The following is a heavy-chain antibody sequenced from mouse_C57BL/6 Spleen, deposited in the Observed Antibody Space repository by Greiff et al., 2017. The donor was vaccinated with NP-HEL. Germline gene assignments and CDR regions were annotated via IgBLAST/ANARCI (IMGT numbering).Heavy chain of an antibody. CDR2: IYPRSGTT. V-gene: IGHV1-81*01. CDR1: GYTFTSYG. J-gene: IGHJ3*01. Sequence: VQLQQSGAELARPGASVKLSCKASGYTFTSYGISWVKQRTGQGLEWIGEIYPRSGTTYYNEKFKGKATLTADTSSSTAYMDLRSLTSEDSAVYFCARTRRAFSKVVGDCAYWGKGTLVTVSA. CDR3: ARTRRAFSKVVGDCAY. D-gene: IGHD1-1*01.